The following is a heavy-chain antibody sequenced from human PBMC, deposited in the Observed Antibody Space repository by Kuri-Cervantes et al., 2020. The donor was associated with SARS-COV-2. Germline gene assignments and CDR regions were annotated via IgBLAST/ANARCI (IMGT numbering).Heavy chain of an antibody. J-gene: IGHJ5*02. V-gene: IGHV3-7*01. CDR2: IKQDGSEK. Sequence: GGSLRLSCAASGFTFSNAWMSWVRQAPGKGLEWVANIKQDGSEKYYVDSVKGRFTISRDNAKNSLYLQMNSLRAEDTAVYYCAREHTASGSGSYYKVQSFDPWGQGILVTVSS. D-gene: IGHD3-10*01. CDR3: AREHTASGSGSYYKVQSFDP. CDR1: GFTFSNAW.